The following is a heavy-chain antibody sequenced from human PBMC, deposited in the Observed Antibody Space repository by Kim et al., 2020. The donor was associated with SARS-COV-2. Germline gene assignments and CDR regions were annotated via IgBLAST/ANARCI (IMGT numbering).Heavy chain of an antibody. D-gene: IGHD6-13*01. Sequence: NPSLESRVTISVDTSKNQFSLKLNSVTAADTAVYYCSRHVPYSSSWQFDYWGQGTLVTVSS. V-gene: IGHV4-39*01. CDR3: SRHVPYSSSWQFDY. J-gene: IGHJ4*02.